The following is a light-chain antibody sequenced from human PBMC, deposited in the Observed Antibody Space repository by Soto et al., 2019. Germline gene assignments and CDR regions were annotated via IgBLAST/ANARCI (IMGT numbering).Light chain of an antibody. V-gene: IGKV2-30*01. CDR3: MQGTYWPLT. J-gene: IGKJ4*01. CDR2: QVS. Sequence: DVVMTQSPLSLPVTLGQPASISCRSSQSLVYTDGNTYLNWFHQRPGQSPRRLIYQVSNRDSGVPDRFSGSGSGTDFTLKISRMEAEDVGVYYCMQGTYWPLTFGGGTKVEIK. CDR1: QSLVYTDGNTY.